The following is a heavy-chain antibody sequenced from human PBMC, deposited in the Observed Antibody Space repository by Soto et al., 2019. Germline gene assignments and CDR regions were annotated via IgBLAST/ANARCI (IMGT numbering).Heavy chain of an antibody. CDR1: GGSISSGGYY. V-gene: IGHV4-31*03. CDR2: IYYSGST. CDR3: ARVTYMTTVTMVDY. Sequence: QVQLQESGPGLVKPSQTLSLTCTVSGGSISSGGYYWSWIRQHPGKGLEWIGYIYYSGSTYYNPSLKSRVTISVDTSKNQSSLKLSSVTAADTAVYYCARVTYMTTVTMVDYWGQGTLVTVSS. J-gene: IGHJ4*02. D-gene: IGHD4-17*01.